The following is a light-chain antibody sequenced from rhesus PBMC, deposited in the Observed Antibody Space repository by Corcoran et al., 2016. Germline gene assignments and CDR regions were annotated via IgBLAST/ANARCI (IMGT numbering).Light chain of an antibody. CDR1: QSHMDSAGYTN. J-gene: IGKJ4*01. CDR3: MQTLQTPLT. CDR2: LVS. Sequence: DIVMTQTPLSLPVTPGEPASISCRSSQSHMDSAGYTNLHWYLPKPGQSPQLLIYLVSNRASGVPNRFRGRGSGTDFTLKISRVEAEDVGVYYCMQTLQTPLTFGGGTKVGIK. V-gene: IGKV2-78*01.